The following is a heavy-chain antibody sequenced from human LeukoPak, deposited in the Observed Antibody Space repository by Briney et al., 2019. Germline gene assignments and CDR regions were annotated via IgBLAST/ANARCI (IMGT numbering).Heavy chain of an antibody. D-gene: IGHD1-26*01. CDR2: ISSSSSYI. Sequence: GGSLRLSCLASGFTLSSSSMSWVRQAPGKGLEWVSSISSSSSYIYYADSVKGRFTISRDNAKNSLYLQMNSLRAEDTAVYYCARVFSGSYLNFHHFDYWGQGTLVTVSS. V-gene: IGHV3-21*01. J-gene: IGHJ4*02. CDR1: GFTLSSSS. CDR3: ARVFSGSYLNFHHFDY.